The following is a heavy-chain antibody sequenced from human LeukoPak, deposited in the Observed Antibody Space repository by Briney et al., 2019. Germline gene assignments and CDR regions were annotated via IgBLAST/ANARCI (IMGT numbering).Heavy chain of an antibody. Sequence: SETLSFTCTISGASSRHNWSWIRQPPGKGLEWIGDIYYSGSTKYNPSLKSRVTISVDASKNQFSLKLTSVTAADTAVYYCASLDGGYSEAVGHWGQGTLVTVSS. CDR1: GASSRHN. J-gene: IGHJ4*02. CDR2: IYYSGST. CDR3: ASLDGGYSEAVGH. V-gene: IGHV4-59*11. D-gene: IGHD4-23*01.